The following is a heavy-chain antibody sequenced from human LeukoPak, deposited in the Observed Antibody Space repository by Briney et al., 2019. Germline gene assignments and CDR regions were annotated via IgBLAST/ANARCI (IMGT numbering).Heavy chain of an antibody. Sequence: ASVKVSCKASGYTFSSYYMHWVRQAPGQGLEWMGIINPSGGSTSYAQKFQGRVTMTRDTSTSTVYMELSSLRSEDTAVYYCAKDHYDYVWGTVPWGQGTLVTVSS. V-gene: IGHV1-46*01. D-gene: IGHD3-16*01. CDR1: GYTFSSYY. CDR2: INPSGGST. CDR3: AKDHYDYVWGTVP. J-gene: IGHJ4*02.